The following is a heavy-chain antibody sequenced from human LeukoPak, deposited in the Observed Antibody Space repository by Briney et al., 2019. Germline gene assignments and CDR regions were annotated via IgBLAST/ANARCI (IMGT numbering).Heavy chain of an antibody. D-gene: IGHD3-9*01. CDR1: GYTFTSYA. Sequence: ASVKVSCKASGYTFTSYAMHWVRQAPGQRLEWMGWINAGNGNTKYSQKFQGRVTITRDTSASTAYMELSSLRSEDTAVYYCASSRVYFDWLLSTNDAFDIWGQGTMVTVSS. J-gene: IGHJ3*02. CDR2: INAGNGNT. V-gene: IGHV1-3*01. CDR3: ASSRVYFDWLLSTNDAFDI.